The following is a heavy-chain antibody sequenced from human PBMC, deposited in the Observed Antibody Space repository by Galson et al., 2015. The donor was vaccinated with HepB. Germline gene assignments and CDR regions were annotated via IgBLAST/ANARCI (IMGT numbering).Heavy chain of an antibody. CDR3: ATDRADHGWELPHYHFDY. V-gene: IGHV1-24*01. Sequence: SVKVSCKVSGYTLTELSMHWVRQAPGKGLEWMGGFDPEDGETIYAQKFQGRVTMTEDTSTDTAYMELSSLRSEDTAVYHFATDRADHGWELPHYHFDYWGQGTLATVSS. CDR2: FDPEDGET. D-gene: IGHD1-26*01. CDR1: GYTLTELS. J-gene: IGHJ4*02.